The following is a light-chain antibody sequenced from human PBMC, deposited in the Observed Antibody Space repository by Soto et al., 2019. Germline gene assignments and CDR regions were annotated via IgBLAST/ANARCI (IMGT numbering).Light chain of an antibody. CDR1: SSVVGHYDY. J-gene: IGLJ3*02. Sequence: QSVLTQPASVSGSPGQSITISCTGTSSVVGHYDYVSWYQQHPGKVPKLIISEVTTRPSGVSDRFSGSKSGNTASLTISRLQAEDEAHYYCSSYTTAYTQVFGGGTKVTVL. CDR3: SSYTTAYTQV. V-gene: IGLV2-14*01. CDR2: EVT.